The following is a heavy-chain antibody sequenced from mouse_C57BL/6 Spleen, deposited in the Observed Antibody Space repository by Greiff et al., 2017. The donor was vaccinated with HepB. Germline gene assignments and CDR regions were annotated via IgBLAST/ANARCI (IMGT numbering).Heavy chain of an antibody. CDR2: IDPSDSET. CDR3: AREGYGNPWFAY. J-gene: IGHJ3*01. D-gene: IGHD2-1*01. CDR1: GYTFTSYW. V-gene: IGHV1-52*01. Sequence: QVQLQQPGAELVRPGSSVKLSCKASGYTFTSYWMHWVKQRPIQGLEWIGNIDPSDSETHYNQKFKDKATLTVDKSSSTAYMQLSSLTSEDSAVYYCAREGYGNPWFAYWGQGTLVTVSA.